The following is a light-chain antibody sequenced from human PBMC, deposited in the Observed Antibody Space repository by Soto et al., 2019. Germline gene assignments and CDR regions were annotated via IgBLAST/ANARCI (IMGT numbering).Light chain of an antibody. J-gene: IGKJ4*01. CDR3: QQYHSWPLT. V-gene: IGKV3-15*01. CDR1: QTVSSN. CDR2: GAS. Sequence: EIVMTQSPATLSVSPGERATLSCRASQTVSSNLAWYQQKPGQAPRLLIYGASTRATDIPAKFSGSGSGTEVTLTISSLQSEDLAVFYCQQYHSWPLTFGGGTKVEIK.